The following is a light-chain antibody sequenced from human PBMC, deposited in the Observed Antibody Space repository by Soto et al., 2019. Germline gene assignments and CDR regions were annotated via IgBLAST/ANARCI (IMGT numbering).Light chain of an antibody. Sequence: EIVMTQSPATLSVSPGERATLSCMASQSVSSNVAWYQQKPGQAPRLLIYGASTRATGIPARFSGSGSGTEFTLTISSLQSEDFAVYYCQQYNNWPPYTFGQGTKLEIK. J-gene: IGKJ2*01. CDR2: GAS. V-gene: IGKV3-15*01. CDR1: QSVSSN. CDR3: QQYNNWPPYT.